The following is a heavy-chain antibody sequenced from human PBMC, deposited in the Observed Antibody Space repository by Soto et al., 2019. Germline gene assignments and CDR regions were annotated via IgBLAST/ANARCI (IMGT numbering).Heavy chain of an antibody. V-gene: IGHV3-23*01. D-gene: IGHD2-21*02. J-gene: IGHJ4*02. Sequence: PRGSLRLSCAASGFSFTNFAMSWVRQAPGKGLEWVAGIGASGDITWYADSVKGRLSISRDNSKNTLYLQLNSLRLEDTAVYYCAKDDFTDRGDDYFDYWGPGTLVTVSS. CDR2: IGASGDIT. CDR3: AKDDFTDRGDDYFDY. CDR1: GFSFTNFA.